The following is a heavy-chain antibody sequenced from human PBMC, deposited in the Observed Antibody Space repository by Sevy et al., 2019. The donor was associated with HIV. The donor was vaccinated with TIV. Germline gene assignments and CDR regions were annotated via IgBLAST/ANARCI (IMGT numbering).Heavy chain of an antibody. CDR2: ISSSSSTI. Sequence: GGSLRLSCAASGFTFSSYSMNWVRQAPGKGLEWVSYISSSSSTIYYADSVKGRFTISRDNAKNSLYLQMNSLRDEDTAVYYCAREREGAAGTNKEFDYWGQGTLVTVSS. V-gene: IGHV3-48*02. J-gene: IGHJ4*02. D-gene: IGHD6-13*01. CDR3: AREREGAAGTNKEFDY. CDR1: GFTFSSYS.